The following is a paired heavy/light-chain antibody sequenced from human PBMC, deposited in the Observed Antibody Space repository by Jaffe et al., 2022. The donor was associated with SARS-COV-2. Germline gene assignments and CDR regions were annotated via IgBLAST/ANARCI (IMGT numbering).Light chain of an antibody. CDR1: SSDVGGYDY. Sequence: QSALTQPPSASGSPGQSVTISCTGTSSDVGGYDYVSWYQQHPGKAPKLMIYEVTKRPSGVPDRFSGSRSGNTASLTVSGLQAEDEADYYCSSYAGSNNLVFGGGTKLTVL. CDR3: SSYAGSNNLV. J-gene: IGLJ3*02. CDR2: EVT. V-gene: IGLV2-8*01.
Heavy chain of an antibody. CDR1: AFSFKSYG. CDR3: AKDRSPFLSTSCYHFDY. Sequence: QVQVVESGGGVVQPGRSLRLSCAASAFSFKSYGMHWVRQAPGKGLEWVALISYDGSNKYYAESVKGRFTISRDNSKNTLYLQMNSLRVEDTAVYYCAKDRSPFLSTSCYHFDYWGQGTLVTVSS. D-gene: IGHD2-2*01. CDR2: ISYDGSNK. V-gene: IGHV3-30*18. J-gene: IGHJ4*02.